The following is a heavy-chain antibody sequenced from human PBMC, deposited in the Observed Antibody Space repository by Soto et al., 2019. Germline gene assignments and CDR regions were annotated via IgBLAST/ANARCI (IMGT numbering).Heavy chain of an antibody. J-gene: IGHJ4*02. V-gene: IGHV4-39*01. Sequence: NLSETLSRTCTVSYGSISVSNVFWGWVRQPPGKGLEWIGNIDYSGTAYFNPSLGTRVTFPVDTSKNQFSLTLYSVTAAETAVYYCARTTGRHLDFWGQGILVTVSS. CDR1: YGSISVSNVF. CDR2: IDYSGTA. CDR3: ARTTGRHLDF. D-gene: IGHD4-4*01.